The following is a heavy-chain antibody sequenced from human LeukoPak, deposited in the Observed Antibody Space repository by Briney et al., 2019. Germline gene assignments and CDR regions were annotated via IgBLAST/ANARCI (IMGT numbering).Heavy chain of an antibody. CDR1: GGSMSGFF. V-gene: IGHV4-59*01. Sequence: SETLSLTCSVSGGSMSGFFWTWIRQPPGKELERVGSIYYSGSTTKYNPSLKSRVTISVDTSKSQFSLKLSSATAADTAVYYCARTSRHYYGSGSNLTPWPAGMDVWGQGTTVTVSS. D-gene: IGHD3-10*01. J-gene: IGHJ6*02. CDR2: IYYSGST. CDR3: ARTSRHYYGSGSNLTPWPAGMDV.